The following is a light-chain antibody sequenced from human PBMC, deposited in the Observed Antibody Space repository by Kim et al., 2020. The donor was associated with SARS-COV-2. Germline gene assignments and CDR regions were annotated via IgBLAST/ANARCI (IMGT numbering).Light chain of an antibody. J-gene: IGLJ2*01. Sequence: SYELTQPPSVSVSPGQTASITCSGDKLGDKYACWYQQKPGQSPVLVIYQDSKRPSGIPERFSGSNSGNTATLTISGTQAMDEADYYCQACDSSSHVVFGGGTQLTVL. CDR2: QDS. V-gene: IGLV3-1*01. CDR3: QACDSSSHVV. CDR1: KLGDKY.